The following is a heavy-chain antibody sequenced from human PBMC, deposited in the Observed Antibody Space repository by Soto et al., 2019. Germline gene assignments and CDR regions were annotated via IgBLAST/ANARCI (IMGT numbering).Heavy chain of an antibody. CDR2: IYYSGST. D-gene: IGHD3-16*02. Sequence: ASETLSLTCTVSGGSISSGGYYWSWIRQHPGKGLEWIGYIYYSGSTYYNPSLKSRVTISVDTSKNQFSLKLSSVTAADTAVYYCARAYQGNYDYIWGSYRQFDYWGQGTLVTVSS. CDR1: GGSISSGGYY. CDR3: ARAYQGNYDYIWGSYRQFDY. J-gene: IGHJ4*02. V-gene: IGHV4-31*03.